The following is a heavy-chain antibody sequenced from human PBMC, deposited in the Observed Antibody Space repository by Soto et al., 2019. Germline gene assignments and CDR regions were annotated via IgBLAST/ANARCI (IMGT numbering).Heavy chain of an antibody. V-gene: IGHV5-51*03. D-gene: IGHD3-10*01. J-gene: IGHJ6*02. Sequence: PGESLKISCKGSGYRFTNYWIGWVRQMPGKGLEWMGIIYPGDSDTRYSPSFQGQVTISADKSINTAYLQWSSLKASDTAMYYCARAMIRGKNYYGMDVWGQGTTVTVSS. CDR2: IYPGDSDT. CDR1: GYRFTNYW. CDR3: ARAMIRGKNYYGMDV.